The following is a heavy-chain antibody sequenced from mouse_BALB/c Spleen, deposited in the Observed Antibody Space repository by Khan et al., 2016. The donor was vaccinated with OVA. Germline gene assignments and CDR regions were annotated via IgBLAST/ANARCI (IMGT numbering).Heavy chain of an antibody. V-gene: IGHV1-5*01. CDR3: TRNGYGNYEGWDY. CDR2: IYPGNSDT. J-gene: IGHJ2*01. D-gene: IGHD2-1*01. CDR1: GYTFTSYW. Sequence: VQLQQSGTVLARPGASVKMSCKASGYTFTSYWMHWVKQRPGQGLEWIGAIYPGNSDTNYNQKFKGKAKLTAVTSTSTAYMDLNSLTIEDSAVYFCTRNGYGNYEGWDYWGQGTTLTVSS.